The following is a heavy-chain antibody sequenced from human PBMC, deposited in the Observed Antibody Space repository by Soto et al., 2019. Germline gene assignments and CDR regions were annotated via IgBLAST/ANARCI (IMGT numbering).Heavy chain of an antibody. CDR1: GFMFSTHT. Sequence: VQLVESGGGLVKPGGSLRLSCAASGFMFSTHTMNWVRQAPGKGLEWVSSITASSDMFYADSVKGRFTISRDNAKNSLYLQMNSLRADDTAVYYCVKEVEGFDYWGQGTLVTVFS. D-gene: IGHD1-1*01. J-gene: IGHJ4*02. CDR2: ITASSDM. V-gene: IGHV3-21*06. CDR3: VKEVEGFDY.